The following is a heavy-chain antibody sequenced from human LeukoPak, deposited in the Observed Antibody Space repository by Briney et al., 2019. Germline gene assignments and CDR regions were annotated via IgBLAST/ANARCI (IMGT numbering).Heavy chain of an antibody. CDR1: GYTFSNYG. V-gene: IGHV1-18*04. Sequence: SVKVSCKASGYTFSNYGVSWVRQAPGHGLEWMGWISGFNGHTKYSQKSQGRVTMTTDTSTSTAYMEVRSLRSDDTAVYYCARAWLRRKYYYYMDVWGKGTTVTVSS. CDR2: ISGFNGHT. D-gene: IGHD5-12*01. CDR3: ARAWLRRKYYYYMDV. J-gene: IGHJ6*03.